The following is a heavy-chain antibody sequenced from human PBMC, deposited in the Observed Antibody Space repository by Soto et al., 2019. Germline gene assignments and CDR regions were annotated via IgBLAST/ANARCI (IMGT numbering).Heavy chain of an antibody. CDR2: IYHSGST. CDR1: GGSISSGGYS. Sequence: KTSETLSLTCAVSGGSISSGGYSWSWIRQPPGKGLEWIGYIYHSGSTYYNPSLKSRVTISVDRSKNQFSLKLSSVTAADTAVYYCARAGGEASWFDPWGQGTLVTAPQ. CDR3: ARAGGEASWFDP. D-gene: IGHD3-10*01. V-gene: IGHV4-30-2*01. J-gene: IGHJ5*02.